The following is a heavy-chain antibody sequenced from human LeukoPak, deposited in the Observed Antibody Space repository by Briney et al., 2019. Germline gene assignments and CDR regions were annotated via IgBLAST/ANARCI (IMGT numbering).Heavy chain of an antibody. D-gene: IGHD6-19*01. J-gene: IGHJ4*02. V-gene: IGHV3-11*01. Sequence: GGSLRLSCAASGFTFSDYYMSWIRQAPGKGLEWVSYISSSGSTIYYADSVKGRFTISRDNAKNSLYLQMNSLRAEDTAVYYCARGYSSGWYHPLYVDYWGQGTLVTVSS. CDR2: ISSSGSTI. CDR3: ARGYSSGWYHPLYVDY. CDR1: GFTFSDYY.